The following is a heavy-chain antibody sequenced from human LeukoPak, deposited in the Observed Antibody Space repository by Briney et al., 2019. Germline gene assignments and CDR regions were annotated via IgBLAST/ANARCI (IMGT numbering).Heavy chain of an antibody. CDR2: ICVSCGSP. V-gene: IGHV3-23*01. CDR1: GFTLSIYA. Sequence: GGSLRLSCAASGFTLSIYATSCVRQAPGKGVECVSAICVSCGSPYYADSVKGRFTISRDNSKNTLYLQMNSLRAEDTAVYYCAKQRYYYDSSGEQRQYYFDYWGQGTLVTVSS. J-gene: IGHJ4*02. D-gene: IGHD3-22*01. CDR3: AKQRYYYDSSGEQRQYYFDY.